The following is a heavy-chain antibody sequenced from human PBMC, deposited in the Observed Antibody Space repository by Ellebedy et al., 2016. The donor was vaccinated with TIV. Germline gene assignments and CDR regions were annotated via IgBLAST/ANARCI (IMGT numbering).Heavy chain of an antibody. CDR3: ARYISGSGFHH. J-gene: IGHJ4*02. CDR2: MNPHGNT. Sequence: ASVKVSCXASGYTFTGNYIHWVRQAAGQGLEWMGWMNPHGNTGYAQKFLGRVTLSRDTSISTAYMELSSLRSEDTAVYYCARYISGSGFHHWGQGTLVTVSS. CDR1: GYTFTGNY. V-gene: IGHV1-8*02. D-gene: IGHD5-18*01.